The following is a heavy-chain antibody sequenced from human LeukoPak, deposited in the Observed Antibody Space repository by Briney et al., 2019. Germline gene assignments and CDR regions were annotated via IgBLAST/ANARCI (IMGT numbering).Heavy chain of an antibody. J-gene: IGHJ4*02. CDR1: GGSISSYH. CDR2: IYYSGST. CDR3: ARGVVRGVPIDY. V-gene: IGHV4-59*01. D-gene: IGHD3-10*01. Sequence: PSETLSLTCTVSGGSISSYHWSWIRQPPAKGLEWIGYIYYSGSTNYNPSLKSRVTISVDTSKNQFSLKLSSVTAADTAVYYCARGVVRGVPIDYWGQGTLVTVSS.